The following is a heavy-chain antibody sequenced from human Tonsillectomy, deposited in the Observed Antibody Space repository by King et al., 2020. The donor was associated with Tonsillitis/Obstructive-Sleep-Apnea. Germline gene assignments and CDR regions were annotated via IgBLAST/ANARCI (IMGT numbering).Heavy chain of an antibody. J-gene: IGHJ4*02. CDR1: GGSISSSRYY. CDR3: ARLSPYCSGGSCYPSALGY. D-gene: IGHD2-15*01. V-gene: IGHV4-39*01. Sequence: QLXESGPGLVKPXETLSLTCTVSGGSISSSRYYWGWIRQPPGKGLEWIXXIXYNGXTYXXPSLXSRGTISVXXXKNQFSLXLGXXXAAXTAVYYCARLSPYCSGGSCYPSALGYWGQGTLVTVSS. CDR2: IXYNGXT.